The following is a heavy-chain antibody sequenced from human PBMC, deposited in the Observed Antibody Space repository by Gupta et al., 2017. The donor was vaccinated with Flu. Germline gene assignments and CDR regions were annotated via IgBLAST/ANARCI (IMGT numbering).Heavy chain of an antibody. D-gene: IGHD2-15*01. CDR1: GFTFSTHF. CDR2: IRFDGAAT. V-gene: IGHV3-74*01. CDR3: AREVVNNWLDH. J-gene: IGHJ5*02. Sequence: ELPLVESGGRLVQPWCSRRHSCTVPGFTFSTHFTHCVLQPPGQGLVWVSRIRFDGAATSYADSVKGRFTISRDNAKNTLYLQMTSLRAEDTALYYCAREVVNNWLDHWGQGTLVTVSS.